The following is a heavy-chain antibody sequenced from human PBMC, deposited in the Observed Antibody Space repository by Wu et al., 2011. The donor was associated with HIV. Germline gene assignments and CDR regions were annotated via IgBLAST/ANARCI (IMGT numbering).Heavy chain of an antibody. Sequence: QVQLIQSGAEVQKPGASVKVSCKASGYLFTGYYIHWVRQGPGQGLQWMGWINPDSGDTNFAQMFQGRVSMTRDTSIKTAAMDLSSLTSDDTAVYYCTRGTIWFHPWGQGTLVTVSS. V-gene: IGHV1-2*02. D-gene: IGHD3-3*01. CDR2: INPDSGDT. J-gene: IGHJ5*02. CDR3: TRGTIWFHP. CDR1: GYLFTGYY.